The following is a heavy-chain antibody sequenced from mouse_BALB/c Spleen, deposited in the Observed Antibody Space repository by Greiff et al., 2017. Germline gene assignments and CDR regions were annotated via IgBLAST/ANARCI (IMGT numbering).Heavy chain of an antibody. Sequence: EVMLVESGGGLVQPKGSLKLSCAASGFTFNTYAMNWVRQAPGKGLEWVARIRSKSNNYATYYAGSVKDRFTISRDDSQSMLYLQMNNVKTEDTAICYCVNYYRSSGLAYWGQGTLVTVSA. CDR1: GFTFNTYA. V-gene: IGHV10-1*02. CDR3: VNYYRSSGLAY. D-gene: IGHD2-14*01. CDR2: IRSKSNNYAT. J-gene: IGHJ3*01.